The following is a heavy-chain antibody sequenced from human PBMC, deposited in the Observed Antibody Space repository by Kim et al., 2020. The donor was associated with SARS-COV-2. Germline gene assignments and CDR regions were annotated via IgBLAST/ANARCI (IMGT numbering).Heavy chain of an antibody. D-gene: IGHD3-22*01. CDR1: GGSISTHY. Sequence: SETLSLTCTVSGGSISTHYWSWIRQPPGKGLEWIGYIYYTGSTHYNPSLKSRSTISVDTSKNQFSLKLSSVTAADTAVYYCARVTQYYYDSGPWDYFDY. CDR3: ARVTQYYYDSGPWDYFDY. CDR2: IYYTGST. J-gene: IGHJ4*01. V-gene: IGHV4-59*11.